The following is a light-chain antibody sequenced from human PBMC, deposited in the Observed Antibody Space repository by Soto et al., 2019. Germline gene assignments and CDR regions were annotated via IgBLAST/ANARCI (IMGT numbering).Light chain of an antibody. CDR2: SAS. CDR1: QSVSSSE. Sequence: EIVLTQSPGTLSLSPGERATLSCRASQSVSSSELAWYQQKPDQAPRLLVYSASSRATGITDRFSGSGSGTDFTLTIIRLEPEDFAVYYCQHYGSSSPLPFGGGTKVEIK. CDR3: QHYGSSSPLP. V-gene: IGKV3-20*01. J-gene: IGKJ4*01.